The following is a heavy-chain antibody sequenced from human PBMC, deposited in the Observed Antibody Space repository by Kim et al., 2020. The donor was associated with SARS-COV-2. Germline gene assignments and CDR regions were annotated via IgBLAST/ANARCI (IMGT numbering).Heavy chain of an antibody. J-gene: IGHJ6*02. CDR1: GYTFTRYG. Sequence: ASVKVSCKASGYTFTRYGISWVRQAPGQGLEWMGWISAYNGNTNYAQKLQGRVTMTTDTSTSTAYMELRSLRSDDTAVYYCARGGIEGFYYYYGMDVWGQGTTVTVSS. CDR2: ISAYNGNT. CDR3: ARGGIEGFYYYYGMDV. V-gene: IGHV1-18*01. D-gene: IGHD1-26*01.